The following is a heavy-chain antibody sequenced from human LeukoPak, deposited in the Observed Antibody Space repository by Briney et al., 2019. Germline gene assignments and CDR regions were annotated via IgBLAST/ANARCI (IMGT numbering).Heavy chain of an antibody. D-gene: IGHD4-17*01. Sequence: GASVKVSCKASGGTFSSYAISWVRQAPGQGLEWMGRIIPIFGTANYAQKFQGKVTITTDESTSTAYMELSSLRSEDTAVYYCASSSGDSYFDYWDQGTLVTVSS. CDR1: GGTFSSYA. V-gene: IGHV1-69*05. CDR3: ASSSGDSYFDY. J-gene: IGHJ4*02. CDR2: IIPIFGTA.